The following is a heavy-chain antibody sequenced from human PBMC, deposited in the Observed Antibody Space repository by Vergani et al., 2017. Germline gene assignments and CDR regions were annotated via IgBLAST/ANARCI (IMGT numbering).Heavy chain of an antibody. CDR2: ISGHGDRT. Sequence: EVHLLESGGGQVEAGGSLRLSCVASGFTFSNSAMSWVRQTSGKGLEWVSAISGHGDRTYYADSVKGRFTISRDNSKNTVYLQMNSLKTEDTAVYYCTRDAVTIWEHIVVVTAPPVYYYYYYGMDVWGQGTTVTVSS. D-gene: IGHD2-21*02. CDR3: TRDAVTIWEHIVVVTAPPVYYYYYYGMDV. J-gene: IGHJ6*02. CDR1: GFTFSNSA. V-gene: IGHV3-23*01.